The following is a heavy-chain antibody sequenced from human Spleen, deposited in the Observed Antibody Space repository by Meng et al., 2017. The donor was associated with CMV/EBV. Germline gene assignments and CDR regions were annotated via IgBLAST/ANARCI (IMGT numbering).Heavy chain of an antibody. J-gene: IGHJ4*02. CDR3: ARIPDY. CDR2: IYYKGDT. D-gene: IGHD2-21*01. CDR1: GGSISGYY. Sequence: SETLSLTCTVSGGSISGYYWTWVRQPPGKGLEWIGYIYYKGDTKYNPSLKSPVTMSVDTSKNQFSLKLTSVTATDTAVYYCARIPDYWGQGTLVTVSS. V-gene: IGHV4-59*01.